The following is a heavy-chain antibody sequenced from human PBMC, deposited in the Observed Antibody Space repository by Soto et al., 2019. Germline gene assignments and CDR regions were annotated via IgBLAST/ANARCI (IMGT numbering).Heavy chain of an antibody. CDR2: IYYSGST. D-gene: IGHD3-22*01. J-gene: IGHJ4*02. CDR3: ARGGIYDSSGMIDY. Sequence: SETLSLTCAVYGGSLSGYCWSWIRQSPGKGLEWIGYIYYSGSTNYNPSLKSRVTISVDTSKNQFSLKLSSVTAADTAVYYCARGGIYDSSGMIDYWGQGTLVTVSS. V-gene: IGHV4-59*01. CDR1: GGSLSGYC.